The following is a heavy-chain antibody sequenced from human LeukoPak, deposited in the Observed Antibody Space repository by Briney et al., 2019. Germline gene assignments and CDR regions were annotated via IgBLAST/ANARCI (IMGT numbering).Heavy chain of an antibody. CDR3: VRDPSYGSSWYYYMDV. J-gene: IGHJ6*03. CDR1: EFTFVRYA. Sequence: GPLRLPCAAAEFTFVRYAMNRVRQGPGQGVEGGSYIISSSVKIGYADSLKGRFTISRDNSKNPLSLQMGTLRVAEPAVYYCVRDPSYGSSWYYYMDVRGKGATVTASS. D-gene: IGHD6-13*01. V-gene: IGHV3-48*04. CDR2: IISSSVKI.